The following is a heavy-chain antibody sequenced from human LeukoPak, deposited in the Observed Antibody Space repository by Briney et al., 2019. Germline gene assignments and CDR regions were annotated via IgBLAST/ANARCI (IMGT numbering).Heavy chain of an antibody. D-gene: IGHD2/OR15-2a*01. CDR1: GYTFSGYW. CDR2: INTDGSTT. J-gene: IGHJ6*02. Sequence: GGSLRLSCAASGYTFSGYWMHWVRQAPGKGLVWVSIINTDGSTTRYANSVKGRFTISRDNAKNTLYLQINSPRVEDTAVYFCARDTSRTMDVWGQGTTVTV. V-gene: IGHV3-74*01. CDR3: ARDTSRTMDV.